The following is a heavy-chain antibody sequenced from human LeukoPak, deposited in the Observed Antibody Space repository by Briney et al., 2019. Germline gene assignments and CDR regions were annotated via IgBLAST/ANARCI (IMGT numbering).Heavy chain of an antibody. CDR2: INHSGST. V-gene: IGHV4-34*01. CDR3: ARRRMSIAARPSTRWFDP. J-gene: IGHJ5*02. Sequence: PSETLSLTCAVYCGSFSGYYWSWIRQPPGKGLEWIGEINHSGSTNYNPSLKSRVTISVDTSKNQFSLKLSSVTAADTAVYYCARRRMSIAARPSTRWFDPWGQGTLVTVSS. D-gene: IGHD6-6*01. CDR1: CGSFSGYY.